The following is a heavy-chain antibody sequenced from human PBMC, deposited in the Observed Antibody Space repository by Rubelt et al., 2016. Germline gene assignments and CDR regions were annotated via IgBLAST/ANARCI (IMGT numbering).Heavy chain of an antibody. V-gene: IGHV7-4-1*02. CDR2: INTNTGNP. Sequence: QVQLVQSGSELKKPGASVKVSCKASGYTFTSYAMNWVRQAPGQGLEWMGWINTNTGNPTYSQGCKGRFVFSLEPSVSTAYLQISSLKAEDTAVYYCARGMRWFGENYWGQGTLVTVSS. CDR1: GYTFTSYA. D-gene: IGHD3-10*01. J-gene: IGHJ4*02. CDR3: ARGMRWFGENY.